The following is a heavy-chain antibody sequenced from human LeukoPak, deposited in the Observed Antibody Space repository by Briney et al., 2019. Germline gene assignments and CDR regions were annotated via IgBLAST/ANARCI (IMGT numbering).Heavy chain of an antibody. CDR2: INPNTGGT. CDR3: AREGFCTGSKCPAEY. D-gene: IGHD2-8*02. V-gene: IGHV1-2*02. CDR1: GYTFTAYY. J-gene: IGHJ4*02. Sequence: ASVKVSCKASGYTFTAYYMYWVRQAPGQGLEWMGWINPNTGGTNSAQKFQGRVTMTGDTSISTAYMELKRLSSDDTAVYFCAREGFCTGSKCPAEYWGQGTLVTVSS.